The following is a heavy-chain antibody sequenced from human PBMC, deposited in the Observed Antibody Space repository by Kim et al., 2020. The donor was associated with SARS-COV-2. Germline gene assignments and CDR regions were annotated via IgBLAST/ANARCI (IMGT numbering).Heavy chain of an antibody. CDR2: TYYRSKWYN. CDR1: GDSVSSNSAA. D-gene: IGHD3-9*01. V-gene: IGHV6-1*01. J-gene: IGHJ6*02. Sequence: SQTLSLTCAISGDSVSSNSAAWNWIRQSPSRGLEWLGRTYYRSKWYNDYAVSVKGRITINPDTSKNQFSLQLNSVTPEDTAVYYCARVGPPYYDILTGYRREYYYYGMDVWGQGTTVTVSS. CDR3: ARVGPPYYDILTGYRREYYYYGMDV.